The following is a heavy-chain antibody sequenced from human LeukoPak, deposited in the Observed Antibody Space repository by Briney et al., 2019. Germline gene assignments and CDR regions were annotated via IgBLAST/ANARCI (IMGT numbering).Heavy chain of an antibody. CDR3: TKDSQGDVVTTFWYYYYYMDV. J-gene: IGHJ6*03. CDR1: GFTFSSYA. V-gene: IGHV3-23*01. D-gene: IGHD3-22*01. CDR2: ISGSGGST. Sequence: GGSLRLSCAASGFTFSSYAMSWVRQAPGKGLEWVSAISGSGGSTYYADSVKGRFTISRDNSKNTLYLQMNSLRAEDTAVYYCTKDSQGDVVTTFWYYYYYMDVWGKGTTVTVSS.